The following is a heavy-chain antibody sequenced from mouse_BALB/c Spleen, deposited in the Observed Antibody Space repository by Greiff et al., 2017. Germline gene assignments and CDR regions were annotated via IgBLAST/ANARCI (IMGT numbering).Heavy chain of an antibody. Sequence: EVQRVESGGGLVKPGGSLKLSCAASGFSFSSYAMSWVRQTPEKRLEWVASISSGGSTYYPDSVKGRFTISRDNARNILYLQMSSLRSEDTAMYYCARVGSSAWYFDVWGEGTTVTVSS. V-gene: IGHV5-6-5*01. J-gene: IGHJ1*01. D-gene: IGHD1-1*01. CDR1: GFSFSSYA. CDR2: ISSGGST. CDR3: ARVGSSAWYFDV.